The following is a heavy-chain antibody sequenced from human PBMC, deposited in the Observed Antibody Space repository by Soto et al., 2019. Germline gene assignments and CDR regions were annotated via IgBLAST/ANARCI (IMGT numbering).Heavy chain of an antibody. J-gene: IGHJ6*02. D-gene: IGHD5-18*01. V-gene: IGHV3-30*18. CDR1: GFTFSSYD. CDR3: AKGRGHSPSKGNYGMAV. Sequence: AVGSLRFSCAASGFTFSSYDMHWVRQASGKGLEWVAVISSDGSNEHYADSVKGRFTISRDNSRSTLYLQVNSLRTDDSAVYYCAKGRGHSPSKGNYGMAVWGQGTTVTVSS. CDR2: ISSDGSNE.